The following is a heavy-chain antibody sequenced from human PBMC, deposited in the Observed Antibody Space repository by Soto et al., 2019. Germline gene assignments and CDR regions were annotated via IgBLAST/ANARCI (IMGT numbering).Heavy chain of an antibody. CDR1: GFTFSRYS. V-gene: IGHV3-21*01. J-gene: IGHJ6*02. Sequence: EVQLVESGGGLVKPGGSLRLSCAASGFTFSRYSMNWVRQAPGKGLEWVSSISSTSGFIYYADSVKGRFTISRDNAKNALYVQMNNLRAEDTAVYYCAGGGYTYYYYGMDVWGQGTTVTVSS. CDR2: ISSTSGFI. D-gene: IGHD6-13*01. CDR3: AGGGYTYYYYGMDV.